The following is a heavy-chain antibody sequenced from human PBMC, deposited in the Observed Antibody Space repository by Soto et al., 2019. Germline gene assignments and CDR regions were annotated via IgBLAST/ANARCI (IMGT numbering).Heavy chain of an antibody. CDR1: GFTFSNAW. D-gene: IGHD3-3*01. J-gene: IGHJ4*02. Sequence: EVQLVESGGGLVKPGGSLRLSCAASGFTFSNAWMSWVRQAPGKGLEWVGRIKSKTDGGTTDYAAPVKGRFTISRDDSKNTLYLQMNSLKTEDTAVYYCTTGSYDFWSGYFEPNDYWGQGTLVTVSS. V-gene: IGHV3-15*01. CDR3: TTGSYDFWSGYFEPNDY. CDR2: IKSKTDGGTT.